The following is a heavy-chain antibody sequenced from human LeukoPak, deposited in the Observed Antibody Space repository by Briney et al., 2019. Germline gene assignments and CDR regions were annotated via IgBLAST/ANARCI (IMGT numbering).Heavy chain of an antibody. CDR2: FDPEDGET. J-gene: IGHJ4*02. D-gene: IGHD5-24*01. CDR1: GYTLTELS. V-gene: IGHV1-24*01. CDR3: ARGRWLQPPGQDY. Sequence: ASVKVSCKVSGYTLTELSMHWVRQAPGKGLEWMGGFDPEDGETIYAQKLQGRVTMTTDTSTSTAYMELRSLRSDDTAVYYCARGRWLQPPGQDYWGQGTLVTVSS.